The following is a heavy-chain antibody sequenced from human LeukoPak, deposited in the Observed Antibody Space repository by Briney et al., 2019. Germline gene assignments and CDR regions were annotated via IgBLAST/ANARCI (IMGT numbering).Heavy chain of an antibody. V-gene: IGHV3-74*01. CDR3: ARDNGRNGFDI. CDR2: ISSDGSRI. Sequence: GGSLRLSCAASGFTFSSYSMHWVRQAPGKGLVWVSRISSDGSRISYADSVKGRFTISRDDAKKTLDLQMNSLRAEDTAVYFCARDNGRNGFDIWGQGTMVTVSS. J-gene: IGHJ3*02. CDR1: GFTFSSYS.